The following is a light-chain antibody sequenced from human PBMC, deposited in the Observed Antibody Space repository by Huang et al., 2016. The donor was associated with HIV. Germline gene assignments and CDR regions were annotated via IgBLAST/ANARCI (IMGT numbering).Light chain of an antibody. CDR2: ATS. CDR3: QQYSDYPRT. Sequence: DIQMTQSPSSLSASVGDRVTITCRASQDISDYLAWFQQQPGKAPKSLIFATSTLHSGVPSRFSGSGSGTAFTLTINNLQPEDFATYYCQQYSDYPRTFGQGTKLDIK. J-gene: IGKJ2*01. V-gene: IGKV1-16*01. CDR1: QDISDY.